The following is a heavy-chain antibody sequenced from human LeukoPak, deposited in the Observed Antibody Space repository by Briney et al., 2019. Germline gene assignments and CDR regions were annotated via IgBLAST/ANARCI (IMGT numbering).Heavy chain of an antibody. CDR1: GGSISSSSYY. V-gene: IGHV4-39*07. CDR2: IYYSGST. CDR3: ARDSGDSWHFDL. J-gene: IGHJ2*01. Sequence: PSETLSLTCTVSGGSISSSSYYWGWIRQPPGKGLEWIGSIYYSGSTYYNPSLKSRVTISVDTSKNQFSLRLSSVTAADTAVYYCARDSGDSWHFDLWGRGTLVTVSS. D-gene: IGHD3-10*01.